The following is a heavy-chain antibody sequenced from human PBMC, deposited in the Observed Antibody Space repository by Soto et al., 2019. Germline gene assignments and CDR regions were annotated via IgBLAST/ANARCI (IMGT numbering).Heavy chain of an antibody. CDR2: IRSKAYGGTT. CDR1: GFTFGDYA. Sequence: PGGSLRLSCTASGFTFGDYAMSWFRQAPGKGLEWVGFIRSKAYGGTTEYAASVKGRFTISRDDSKSIAYLQMNSLKTEDTAVYYCSRDPSTVTTPFYYYYGMDVWGQGTTVTVSS. J-gene: IGHJ6*02. D-gene: IGHD4-17*01. CDR3: SRDPSTVTTPFYYYYGMDV. V-gene: IGHV3-49*03.